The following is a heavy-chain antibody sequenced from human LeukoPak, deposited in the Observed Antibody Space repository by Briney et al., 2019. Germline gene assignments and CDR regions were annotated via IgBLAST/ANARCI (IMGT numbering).Heavy chain of an antibody. D-gene: IGHD2-2*01. J-gene: IGHJ6*04. CDR3: ARDGMYCSSTSCYWGDKYYYYGMDV. Sequence: GGSLRLSCAASGFTFSSYSMNWVRQAPGKGLEWVSSISSSSSYIYYADSVKGRFTISRDNAKNSLYLQMNSLRAEDTAVYYCARDGMYCSSTSCYWGDKYYYYGMDVWGKGTTATVSS. V-gene: IGHV3-21*01. CDR1: GFTFSSYS. CDR2: ISSSSSYI.